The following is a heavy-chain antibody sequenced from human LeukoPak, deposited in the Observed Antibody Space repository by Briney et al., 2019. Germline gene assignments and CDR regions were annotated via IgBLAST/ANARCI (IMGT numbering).Heavy chain of an antibody. D-gene: IGHD4-17*01. Sequence: GGSLRLSCAASGFTFSSYVMSWVRQAPGKGLEWVSTITDSGGSTYYADSVKGRFTLSRDNSKNTLYLQMNSLRAEDTALYYCARRSYGDSFDYWGQGTLVTVSS. CDR1: GFTFSSYV. CDR2: ITDSGGST. J-gene: IGHJ4*02. V-gene: IGHV3-23*01. CDR3: ARRSYGDSFDY.